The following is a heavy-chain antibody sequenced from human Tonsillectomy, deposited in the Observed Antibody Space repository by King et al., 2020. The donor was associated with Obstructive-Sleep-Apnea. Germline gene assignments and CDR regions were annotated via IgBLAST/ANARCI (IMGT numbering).Heavy chain of an antibody. Sequence: QLQESGPGLVKPSETLSLTCTVSGGSISGYYWSWIRQPPGKGLEWIGYIYYIGSTNYNPSLKSRGTISVDTSKNQFSLKLSSATAADTAVYYCARHVAGATFGTFDFWGQGTLVTVSS. CDR3: ARHVAGATFGTFDF. J-gene: IGHJ4*02. CDR1: GGSISGYY. V-gene: IGHV4-59*08. D-gene: IGHD1-26*01. CDR2: IYYIGST.